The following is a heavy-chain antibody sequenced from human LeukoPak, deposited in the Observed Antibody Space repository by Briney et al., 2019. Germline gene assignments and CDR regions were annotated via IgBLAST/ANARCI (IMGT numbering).Heavy chain of an antibody. V-gene: IGHV3-30*04. D-gene: IGHD3-10*01. J-gene: IGHJ4*02. Sequence: TGGSLRLSCAASGFTFSSYAMHWVRQAPGKGLEWVAVISYDGSNKYYADSVKGRFTISRDNSKNTLYLQMNSLRAEGTAVYYCARDSTLWFGEGYFDYWGQGTLVTVSS. CDR1: GFTFSSYA. CDR2: ISYDGSNK. CDR3: ARDSTLWFGEGYFDY.